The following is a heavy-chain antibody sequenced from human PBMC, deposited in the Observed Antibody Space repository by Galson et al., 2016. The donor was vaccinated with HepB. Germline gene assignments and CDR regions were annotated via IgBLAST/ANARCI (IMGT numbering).Heavy chain of an antibody. D-gene: IGHD3-10*01. CDR2: ITNGGGT. J-gene: IGHJ6*02. CDR1: GFTTFSNFA. V-gene: IGHV3-23*01. CDR3: AKMKGMQFQSYAMDI. Sequence: SLRLSCAASGFTTFSNFAMSWVRQAPGKGLEWVSGITNGGGTYFANSVKGRFTISRDNSKNTLYLQMNGLRPEDTALYFCAKMKGMQFQSYAMDIWGQGTTVTVSS.